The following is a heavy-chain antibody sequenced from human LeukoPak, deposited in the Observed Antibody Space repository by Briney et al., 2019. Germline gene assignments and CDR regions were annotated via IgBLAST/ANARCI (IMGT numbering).Heavy chain of an antibody. CDR1: GFTFNKYG. CDR3: AKDSLYRDDFWTTPLDY. Sequence: GGSLRLSCAASGFTFNKYGMHWVRQAPGKGLEWLTFIRYDGSYKYSADSVKGRFTISRDNSKNTLYLEMSSLRAEDTAVYYCAKDSLYRDDFWTTPLDYWGQGTLVTVSS. V-gene: IGHV3-30*02. J-gene: IGHJ4*02. CDR2: IRYDGSYK. D-gene: IGHD3-3*01.